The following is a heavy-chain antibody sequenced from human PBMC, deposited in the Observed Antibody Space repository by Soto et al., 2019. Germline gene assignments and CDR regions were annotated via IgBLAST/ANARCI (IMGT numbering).Heavy chain of an antibody. D-gene: IGHD4-17*01. CDR2: INHSGST. V-gene: IGHV4-34*01. J-gene: IGHJ5*02. CDR3: ARGRTTVTVWFDP. CDR1: GFTFSSYG. Sequence: GSLRLSCAASGFTFSSYGMHWVRQAPGKGLEWIGEINHSGSTNYNPSLKSRITISVDTSKNQFSLKLSSVTAADTAVYYCARGRTTVTVWFDPWGQGTLVTVSS.